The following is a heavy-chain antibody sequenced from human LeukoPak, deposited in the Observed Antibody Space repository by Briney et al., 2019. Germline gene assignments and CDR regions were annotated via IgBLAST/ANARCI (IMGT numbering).Heavy chain of an antibody. D-gene: IGHD6-6*01. V-gene: IGHV1-69*04. CDR1: GGTFSSYA. CDR2: IIPILGIA. Sequence: ASVKVSCKASGGTFSSYAISWVRQAPGQGLEWMGRIIPILGIANYAQKFQGRVTITADKSTSTAYMELSSQRSEDTAVYYCARGAIYGSPSIDYWGQGTLVTVSS. CDR3: ARGAIYGSPSIDY. J-gene: IGHJ4*02.